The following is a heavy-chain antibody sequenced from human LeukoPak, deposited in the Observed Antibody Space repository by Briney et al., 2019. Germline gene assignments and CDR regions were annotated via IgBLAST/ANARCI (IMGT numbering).Heavy chain of an antibody. CDR3: ARDGKSSSWPYNWFDP. V-gene: IGHV1-2*02. CDR2: INPNSGGT. Sequence: GASVKVSCKASGYTFTGYYMHWVRQAPGQGLEWMGWINPNSGGTNYAQKFQGRVTMTRDTSISTAYMELSRLRSDDTAVYYCARDGKSSSWPYNWFDPWGQGTLVTVSS. D-gene: IGHD6-13*01. J-gene: IGHJ5*02. CDR1: GYTFTGYY.